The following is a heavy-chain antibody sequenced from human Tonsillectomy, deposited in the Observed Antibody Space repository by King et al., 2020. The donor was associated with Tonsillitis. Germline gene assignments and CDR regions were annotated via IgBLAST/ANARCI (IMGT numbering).Heavy chain of an antibody. D-gene: IGHD3-10*01. CDR1: GFTFSSYA. CDR3: AKDLTPYYYGSGSSPPFDY. Sequence: VQLVESGGGLVQPGGSLRLSCAASGFTFSSYAMSWVRQAPGKGLEWVSVIYSGGSSTYYADSVKGRFTISRDNSKNTLYLQMNSLRVEDTAVYYCAKDLTPYYYGSGSSPPFDYWGQGTLVTVSS. CDR2: IYSGGSST. J-gene: IGHJ4*02. V-gene: IGHV3-23*03.